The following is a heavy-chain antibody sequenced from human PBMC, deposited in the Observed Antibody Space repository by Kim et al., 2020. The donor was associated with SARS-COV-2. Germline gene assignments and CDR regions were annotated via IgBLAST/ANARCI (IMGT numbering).Heavy chain of an antibody. V-gene: IGHV5-51*01. CDR2: T. D-gene: IGHD3-16*02. CDR3: ARSRLGELSDY. J-gene: IGHJ4*02. Sequence: TRYSPTFQGQVTISADKSISTAYLQWSSLKASDTAMYYCARSRLGELSDYWGQGTLVTVSS.